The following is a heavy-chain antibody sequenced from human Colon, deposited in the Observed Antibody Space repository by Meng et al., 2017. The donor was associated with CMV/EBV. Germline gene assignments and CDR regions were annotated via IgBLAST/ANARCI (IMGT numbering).Heavy chain of an antibody. CDR1: GYTFTDNY. J-gene: IGHJ4*02. CDR3: VVCSVGSCSDSFDF. Sequence: ASGYTFTDNYIRWVRQAPGQGLEWVGWINPKFGGTTFAQNFQGRVTMTRDTSISTAYMELISLRSDDTAVYYCVVCSVGSCSDSFDFWGQGTLVTVSS. V-gene: IGHV1-2*02. D-gene: IGHD2-15*01. CDR2: INPKFGGT.